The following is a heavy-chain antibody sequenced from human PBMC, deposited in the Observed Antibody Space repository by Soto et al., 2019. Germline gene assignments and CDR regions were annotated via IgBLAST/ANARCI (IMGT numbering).Heavy chain of an antibody. CDR1: GGSFSGYY. CDR2: INHSGST. D-gene: IGHD2-21*01. Sequence: SETLSLTCAVYGGSFSGYYWSWIRQPPGKGLEWIGEINHSGSTNYNPSLKSRVTISVDTSKNQFSLKLSSVTAADTAVYYCARGQGIVDYWGQGTLVTVSS. V-gene: IGHV4-34*01. CDR3: ARGQGIVDY. J-gene: IGHJ4*02.